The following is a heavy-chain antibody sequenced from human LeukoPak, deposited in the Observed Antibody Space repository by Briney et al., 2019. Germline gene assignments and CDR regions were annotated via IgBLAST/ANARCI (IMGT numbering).Heavy chain of an antibody. J-gene: IGHJ4*02. CDR2: ISWNSGSI. Sequence: GGSLRLSCAASGFTFDDYAMHWVRQAPGKGLEWVSGISWNSGSIGYADSVKGRFTISRDNAKNSLYLQMNSLRAEDMALYYCAKDIVGATTYYFDYWGQGTLVTVSS. CDR3: AKDIVGATTYYFDY. V-gene: IGHV3-9*03. CDR1: GFTFDDYA. D-gene: IGHD1-26*01.